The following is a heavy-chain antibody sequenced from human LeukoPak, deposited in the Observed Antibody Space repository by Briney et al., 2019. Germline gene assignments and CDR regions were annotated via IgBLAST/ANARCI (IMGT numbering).Heavy chain of an antibody. D-gene: IGHD6-19*01. CDR2: IYYSGCT. V-gene: IGHV4-59*01. Sequence: PSETLSLTCTVSGGSISSYYWSWIRQPPGKGLEWIGYIYYSGCTNYNPSLKSRVTISVDTSKNQFSLKLSSVTAADTAVYYCARADPVAGTVVDYWGQGTLVTVSS. CDR1: GGSISSYY. CDR3: ARADPVAGTVVDY. J-gene: IGHJ4*02.